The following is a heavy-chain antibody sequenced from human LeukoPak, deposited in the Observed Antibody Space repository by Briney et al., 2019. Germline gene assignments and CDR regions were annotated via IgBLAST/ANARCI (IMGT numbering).Heavy chain of an antibody. CDR3: AMGIAAAGIDY. J-gene: IGHJ4*02. D-gene: IGHD6-13*01. Sequence: SETLSLTCTVSGGSISSYYWSWIRQPTGKGLEWIGRIYTSGSTNYNPSLKSRVTMSVDTSKNQFSLKLSSVTAADTAVYYCAMGIAAAGIDYWGQGTLVTVSS. V-gene: IGHV4-4*07. CDR1: GGSISSYY. CDR2: IYTSGST.